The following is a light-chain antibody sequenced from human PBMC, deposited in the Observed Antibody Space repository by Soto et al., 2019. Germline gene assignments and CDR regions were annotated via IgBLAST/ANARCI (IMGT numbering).Light chain of an antibody. CDR1: QSVSSN. CDR3: QQYGSSPGT. CDR2: GAS. Sequence: ETVMTQSPATLSVSPGERATLSCRASQSVSSNLAWYQQKPGQAPRLLIYGASTRATGIPARFSGSGSGTDFTPTINRLEPEDFEVYYCQQYGSSPGTLGQGTKVDIK. J-gene: IGKJ1*01. V-gene: IGKV3-15*01.